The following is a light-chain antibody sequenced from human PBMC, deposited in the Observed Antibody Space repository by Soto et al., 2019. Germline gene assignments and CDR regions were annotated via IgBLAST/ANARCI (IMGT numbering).Light chain of an antibody. CDR1: QDISTL. V-gene: IGKV1-33*01. Sequence: DIQMTQSPSSLSASVGDRVSITCQASQDISTLLNWYQQKPGQAPKLLIYDASNLETGVPSRFSGTGSGTDFTLTITSLQSEDVAAYYCQQFEDLPLSFGPGTTVD. CDR2: DAS. CDR3: QQFEDLPLS. J-gene: IGKJ3*01.